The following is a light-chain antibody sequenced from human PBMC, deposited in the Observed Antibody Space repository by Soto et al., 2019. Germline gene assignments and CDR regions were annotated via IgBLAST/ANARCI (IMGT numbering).Light chain of an antibody. CDR1: QSLSNW. J-gene: IGKJ1*01. Sequence: IQMTQSRSTLSASVGDRVNITFRASQSLSNWLAWYQQKPGKAPKLLIFDVSSLESGVPSRFSGSGSGTEFTLTISSLQPDDFATYYCKQYSTYANFGKGTKVDIK. CDR3: KQYSTYAN. CDR2: DVS. V-gene: IGKV1-5*01.